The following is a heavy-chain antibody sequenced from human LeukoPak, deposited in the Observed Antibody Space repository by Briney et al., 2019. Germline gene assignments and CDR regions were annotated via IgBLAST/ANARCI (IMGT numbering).Heavy chain of an antibody. D-gene: IGHD2-21*01. Sequence: GRSLRLSCAASGFTFSTYFMHWVRQAPGKGLEWVADIASDGSHTFYVESVKGRFTISRDNSKNTLYLQINSLRAEDTAVYFCARERQDTILHSGAFDIWGQGTMVTVSS. CDR2: IASDGSHT. CDR1: GFTFSTYF. V-gene: IGHV3-30-3*01. J-gene: IGHJ3*02. CDR3: ARERQDTILHSGAFDI.